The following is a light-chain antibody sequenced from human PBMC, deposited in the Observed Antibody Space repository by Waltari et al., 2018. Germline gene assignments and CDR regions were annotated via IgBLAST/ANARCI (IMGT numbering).Light chain of an antibody. CDR1: QSVLYSSNNKNY. CDR3: QQYYGTPCT. J-gene: IGKJ4*01. Sequence: DIVMTQSPDSLAVSLVERATIHCKSSQSVLYSSNNKNYLAWYQQKPGQPPKLLIYWASTRESGVPDRFSGSGSGTDFTLTISSLQAEDVAVYYCQQYYGTPCTFGGGTKVEMK. CDR2: WAS. V-gene: IGKV4-1*01.